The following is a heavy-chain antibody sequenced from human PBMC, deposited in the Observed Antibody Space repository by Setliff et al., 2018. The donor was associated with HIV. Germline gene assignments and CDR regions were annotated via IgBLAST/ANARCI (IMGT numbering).Heavy chain of an antibody. CDR2: IYQSGST. CDR3: ARGRYSSGWVRDAYDI. V-gene: IGHV4-38-2*01. D-gene: IGHD6-19*01. Sequence: PSETLSLTCAVSGYSISSGYYWGWIRQPPGKGLEWIGCIYQSGSTYYNVSLKSRVTISVDTSKNQFSLKLSSVTAADTAVYYCARGRYSSGWVRDAYDIWGQGTMVTVSS. CDR1: GYSISSGYY. J-gene: IGHJ3*02.